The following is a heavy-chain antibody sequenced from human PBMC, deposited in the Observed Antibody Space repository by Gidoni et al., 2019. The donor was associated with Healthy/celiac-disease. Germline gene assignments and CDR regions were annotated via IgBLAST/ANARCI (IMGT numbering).Heavy chain of an antibody. J-gene: IGHJ4*02. Sequence: QVQLVQSGAAVKKPGSPVKVSCTASVGTFSSYAISWVRQAPGQGLEWMGGIIPIVGTANYAQKFQGRVTITADESTSTAYMELSSLRSEDTAVYYCATTARGYSSGLLNDYWGQGTLVTVSS. V-gene: IGHV1-69*12. D-gene: IGHD6-19*01. CDR1: VGTFSSYA. CDR2: IIPIVGTA. CDR3: ATTARGYSSGLLNDY.